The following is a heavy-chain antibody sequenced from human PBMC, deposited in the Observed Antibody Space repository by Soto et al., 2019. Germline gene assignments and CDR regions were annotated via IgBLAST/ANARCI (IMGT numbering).Heavy chain of an antibody. CDR2: INSGGVT. CDR1: GFTFNTAW. D-gene: IGHD2-15*01. CDR3: STSRGGDEFSCGMALWGQGMDV. J-gene: IGHJ6*02. V-gene: IGHV3-15*01. Sequence: EVQLVESGGGLVKPGGSLRLSCTASGFTFNTAWMAWVRQAPGKGLQWVGRINSGGVTDYAARVRGRFIILRDDSKHTVYLQMNNVRTDGTAVYFCSTSRGGDEFSCGMALWGQGMDVWARGTTVTVSS.